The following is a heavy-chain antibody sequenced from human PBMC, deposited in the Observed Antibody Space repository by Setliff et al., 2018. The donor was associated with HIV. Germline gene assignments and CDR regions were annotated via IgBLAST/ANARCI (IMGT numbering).Heavy chain of an antibody. CDR1: GYSFTNYG. CDR3: ARDDVGYCSGGSCYHLFDTFDI. V-gene: IGHV1-18*01. Sequence: ASVKVSCKASGYSFTNYGISWVRQAPGQGLEWMGWISSYNDNTNYALNLQGRVTMTTDTSTSTAYMELGSLGSDDTAVYYCARDDVGYCSGGSCYHLFDTFDIWGQGTVVTVSS. D-gene: IGHD2-15*01. J-gene: IGHJ3*02. CDR2: ISSYNDNT.